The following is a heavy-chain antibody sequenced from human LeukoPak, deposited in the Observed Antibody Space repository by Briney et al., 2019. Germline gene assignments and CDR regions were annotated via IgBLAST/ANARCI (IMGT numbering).Heavy chain of an antibody. CDR2: IYHSGST. J-gene: IGHJ5*02. CDR3: ARAYSSSWYFNWFDP. D-gene: IGHD6-13*01. Sequence: SETLSLTCTVSGYSISSGYFWGWIRQPPGKGLEWIGTIYHSGSTYYNASLESRVTISVDTSKNQFSLKLSSVTATDTAVYYCARAYSSSWYFNWFDPWGQGTLVTVSS. CDR1: GYSISSGYF. V-gene: IGHV4-38-2*02.